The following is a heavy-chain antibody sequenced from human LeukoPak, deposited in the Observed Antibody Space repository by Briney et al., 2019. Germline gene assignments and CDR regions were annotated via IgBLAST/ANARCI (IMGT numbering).Heavy chain of an antibody. CDR3: ARGGIAARLFDY. J-gene: IGHJ4*02. Sequence: PSETLSLTCTVSGGSISSYYWSWIRQPPGKGLEWIGYIYYSGSTNYNPSLKSRVTISVDTSKNQISLKLSSVTAADTAVYYCARGGIAARLFDYWGQGTLVTVSS. CDR2: IYYSGST. D-gene: IGHD6-6*01. V-gene: IGHV4-59*01. CDR1: GGSISSYY.